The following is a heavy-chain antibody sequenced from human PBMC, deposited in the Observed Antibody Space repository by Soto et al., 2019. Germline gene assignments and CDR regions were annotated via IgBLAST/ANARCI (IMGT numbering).Heavy chain of an antibody. Sequence: PSETLSLTCAVYGGSFSGYYWSWIRQPPGKGLEWIGEINHSGSTNYNPSLKSRVTISVDTSKNQFSLKLSSVTAADTAVYYCAREGEYYYGSGSYYAFDYWGQGTLVTVPQ. CDR2: INHSGST. J-gene: IGHJ4*02. CDR3: AREGEYYYGSGSYYAFDY. CDR1: GGSFSGYY. V-gene: IGHV4-34*01. D-gene: IGHD3-10*01.